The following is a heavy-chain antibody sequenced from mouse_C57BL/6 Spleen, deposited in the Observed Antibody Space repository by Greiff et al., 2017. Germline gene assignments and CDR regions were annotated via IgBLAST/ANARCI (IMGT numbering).Heavy chain of an antibody. CDR2: IDPSDSYT. CDR3: ARSGNPSIAMDY. Sequence: QVQLQQPGAELVRPGTSVKLSCKASGYTFTSYWMHWVKQRPGQGLEWIGVIDPSDSYTNYNQKFKGKATLTVDTSSSTAYMQHSSLTSEDSAVYYCARSGNPSIAMDYWGQGTSVTVSS. J-gene: IGHJ4*01. V-gene: IGHV1-59*01. D-gene: IGHD1-3*01. CDR1: GYTFTSYW.